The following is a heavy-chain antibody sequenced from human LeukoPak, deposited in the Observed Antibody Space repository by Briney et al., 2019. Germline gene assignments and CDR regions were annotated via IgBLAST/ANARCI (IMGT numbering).Heavy chain of an antibody. CDR1: GFTFSTYW. CDR3: ARVRTMWSYYGMDV. Sequence: GGSLRLSCAASGFTFSTYWMSWVRQAPGMRLEWVANIKEDESEKYYVDSVKGRFTISRDNAKNSLYLQMNSLRAEDTAIYYCARVRTMWSYYGMDVWGQGTTVTVSS. CDR2: IKEDESEK. D-gene: IGHD3-10*02. J-gene: IGHJ6*02. V-gene: IGHV3-7*01.